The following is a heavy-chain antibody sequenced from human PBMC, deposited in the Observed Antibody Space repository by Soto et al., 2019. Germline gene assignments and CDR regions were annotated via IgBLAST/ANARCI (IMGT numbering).Heavy chain of an antibody. V-gene: IGHV4-4*02. Sequence: SETLSLTCAVSGGSISSSNWWSWVRQPPGKGLEWIGEIYHSGSTNYNLSLKSRVTISVDKSKNQFSLKLSSVTAADTAVYYCARAEYSSPNWFAPWGQGTMGTV. CDR1: GGSISSSNW. D-gene: IGHD6-6*01. J-gene: IGHJ5*02. CDR3: ARAEYSSPNWFAP. CDR2: IYHSGST.